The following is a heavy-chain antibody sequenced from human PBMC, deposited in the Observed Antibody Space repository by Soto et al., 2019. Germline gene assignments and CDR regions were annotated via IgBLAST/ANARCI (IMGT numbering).Heavy chain of an antibody. CDR3: ARLITMVRGVYTKLHDY. CDR1: GFTFSDYY. D-gene: IGHD3-10*01. J-gene: IGHJ4*02. Sequence: PGGSLRLSCAASGFTFSDYYMSWIRQAPGKGLEWVSYISSSGSTIYYADSVKGRFTISRDNAKNSLYLQMNSLRAEDTAVYYCARLITMVRGVYTKLHDYWGQGTLVTVSS. CDR2: ISSSGSTI. V-gene: IGHV3-11*01.